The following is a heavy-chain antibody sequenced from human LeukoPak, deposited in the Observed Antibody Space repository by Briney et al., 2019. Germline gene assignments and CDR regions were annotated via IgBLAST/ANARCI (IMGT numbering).Heavy chain of an antibody. Sequence: GGSLRLSCAASGFTFSSYSMNWVRQAPGKGLEWVSSISSSSSYIYYADSVKGRFTISRDNAKNSLYLQMNSLRAEDTAVYYCARDLRYYDSSSLFQHWGQGTLVTVSS. CDR1: GFTFSSYS. CDR3: ARDLRYYDSSSLFQH. J-gene: IGHJ1*01. V-gene: IGHV3-21*01. CDR2: ISSSSSYI. D-gene: IGHD3-22*01.